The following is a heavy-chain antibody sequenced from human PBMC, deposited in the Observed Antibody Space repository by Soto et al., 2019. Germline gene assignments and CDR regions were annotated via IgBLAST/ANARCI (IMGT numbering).Heavy chain of an antibody. D-gene: IGHD6-19*01. J-gene: IGHJ4*02. CDR3: ARDRLLAVTGLLHY. V-gene: IGHV1-18*01. Sequence: QVQLVQSGAEVKKPGASVKVSCKTSGYPFTSYGINWVRQAPGQGPEWMGWISAYNGKTSYTQKFQGSVTMTTDTSTSTAYMELRSLRSDDTAVYYCARDRLLAVTGLLHYWGQGTLVTVSS. CDR2: ISAYNGKT. CDR1: GYPFTSYG.